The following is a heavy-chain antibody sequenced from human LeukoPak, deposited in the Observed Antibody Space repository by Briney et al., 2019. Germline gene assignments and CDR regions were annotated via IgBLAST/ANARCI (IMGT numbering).Heavy chain of an antibody. Sequence: GGSLRLSCAASGFTLSNYGMHWVRQAPGKGLEWVAVIWYDGGNKYYADSVKGRFTISRDNAKNTLYLQMNSLRAEDTAVYYCARFAWVPPAHFDYWGQGSLVTVSS. CDR2: IWYDGGNK. D-gene: IGHD2-2*01. CDR1: GFTLSNYG. J-gene: IGHJ4*02. CDR3: ARFAWVPPAHFDY. V-gene: IGHV3-33*03.